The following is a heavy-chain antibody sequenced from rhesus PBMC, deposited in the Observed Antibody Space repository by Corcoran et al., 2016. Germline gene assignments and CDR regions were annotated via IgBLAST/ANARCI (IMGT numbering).Heavy chain of an antibody. Sequence: QVQLQESGPGLVKPSETLSLTCAVSGGYISSSNWWRWIRKSQGKGLEWIGYISGSSGCTSTNPSTKVRRNRSKDTPKNQFALKLSAVTASDTAVYYWARYSIGCWYVWGRGVLVTVSA. CDR3: ARYSIGCWYV. J-gene: IGHJ5-2*02. D-gene: IGHD6-31*01. CDR1: GGYISSSNW. V-gene: IGHV4-65*01. CDR2: ISGSSGCT.